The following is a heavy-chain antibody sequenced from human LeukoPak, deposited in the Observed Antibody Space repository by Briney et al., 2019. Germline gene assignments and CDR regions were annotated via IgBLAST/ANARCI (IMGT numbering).Heavy chain of an antibody. CDR3: ARGGYCSGGSCHIDY. CDR2: IIPIFGTA. V-gene: IGHV1-69*06. J-gene: IGHJ4*02. CDR1: GGTFSSYA. D-gene: IGHD2-15*01. Sequence: GSSVKVSCKASGGTFSSYAISWVRQAPGQGLEWMGGIIPIFGTANYAQKFQGRVTITADKSTSTAYMELSSLRFEDTAVYYCARGGYCSGGSCHIDYWGQGTLVTVSS.